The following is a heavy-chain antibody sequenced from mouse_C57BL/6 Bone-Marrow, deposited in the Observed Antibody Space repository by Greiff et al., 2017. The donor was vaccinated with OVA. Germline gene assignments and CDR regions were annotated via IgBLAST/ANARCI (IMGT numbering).Heavy chain of an antibody. CDR1: GYTFTDYE. V-gene: IGHV1-15*01. J-gene: IGHJ3*01. CDR3: TSEGGNYYGSSRAWFAY. Sequence: VQLQESGAELVRPGASVTLSCKASGYTFTDYEMHWVKQTPVHGLEWIGAIDPETGGTAYNQKFKGKAILTADKSSSTAYMELRSLTSEDSAVYYCTSEGGNYYGSSRAWFAYWGQGTLVTVSA. CDR2: IDPETGGT. D-gene: IGHD1-1*01.